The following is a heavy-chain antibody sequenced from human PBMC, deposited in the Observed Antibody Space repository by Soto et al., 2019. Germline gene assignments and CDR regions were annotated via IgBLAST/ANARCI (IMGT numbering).Heavy chain of an antibody. CDR3: AITGATGHLAY. J-gene: IGHJ4*02. Sequence: ASVKVSCKVSGYSFSEMSMHWVRQTPEKGLEWMGSFDGEDGQTMYAQKFQGRVTMTEDTSADTAYMELSSLRSDDTAVYYCAITGATGHLAYWGQGSTVTVSS. D-gene: IGHD3-10*01. CDR2: FDGEDGQT. V-gene: IGHV1-24*01. CDR1: GYSFSEMS.